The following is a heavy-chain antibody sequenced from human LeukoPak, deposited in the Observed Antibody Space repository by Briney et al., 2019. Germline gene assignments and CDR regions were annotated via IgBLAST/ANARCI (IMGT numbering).Heavy chain of an antibody. CDR3: ASVPLRDGHLPNHFDY. J-gene: IGHJ4*02. D-gene: IGHD1-14*01. V-gene: IGHV4-34*01. CDR1: GGSFSGYY. CDR2: ITHSGST. Sequence: AETLSLTCAVYGGSFSGYYRSWIRQPPGKGLEWIGEITHSGSTSYNPSLNGRLTISKDASKNQFSLKLSFVTAADTAVYYCASVPLRDGHLPNHFDYWGQGTLVTVSS.